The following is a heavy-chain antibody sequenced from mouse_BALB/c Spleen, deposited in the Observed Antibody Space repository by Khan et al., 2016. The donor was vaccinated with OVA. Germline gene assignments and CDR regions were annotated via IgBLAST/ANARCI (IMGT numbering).Heavy chain of an antibody. CDR2: IFPGDDST. Sequence: QVQLQQPGAELVKPGASVKLSCKASGYTFTSYDINWVRQRPEQGLEWIGWIFPGDDSTKYNEKFKGQATLTTDKSSSTAYMQLSRLTSEDSAVYFCARHYDGGNLYGYFDGWGAGTTVTVSS. CDR3: ARHYDGGNLYGYFDG. J-gene: IGHJ1*01. D-gene: IGHD1-1*02. V-gene: IGHV1-85*01. CDR1: GYTFTSYD.